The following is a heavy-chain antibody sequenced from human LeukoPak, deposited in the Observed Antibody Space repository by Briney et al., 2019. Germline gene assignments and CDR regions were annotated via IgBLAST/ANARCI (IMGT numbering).Heavy chain of an antibody. CDR3: AELGITMIGGV. D-gene: IGHD3-10*02. CDR1: AFTFSSYG. CDR2: ISYDGSDK. J-gene: IGHJ6*04. Sequence: GRSLRLSCAASAFTFSSYGTHWVRQAPGKGLEWVALISYDGSDKDYAKSVKGRFTISRDNAKNSLYLQMNSLRAEDTAVYYCAELGITMIGGVWGKGTTVTISS. V-gene: IGHV3-30*18.